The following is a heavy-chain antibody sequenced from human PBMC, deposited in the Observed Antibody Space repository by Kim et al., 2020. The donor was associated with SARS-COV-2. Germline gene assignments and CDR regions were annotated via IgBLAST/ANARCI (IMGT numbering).Heavy chain of an antibody. J-gene: IGHJ5*02. D-gene: IGHD2-2*01. V-gene: IGHV3-48*03. CDR2: ISSSGSTI. CDR3: ARSPGLGVPAATWFDP. Sequence: GGSLRLSCAASGFTFSSYEMNWVRQAPGKGLEWVSYISSSGSTIYYADSVKGRFTISRDNAKNSLYLQMNSLRAEDTAVYYCARSPGLGVPAATWFDPWGQGTLVTVSS. CDR1: GFTFSSYE.